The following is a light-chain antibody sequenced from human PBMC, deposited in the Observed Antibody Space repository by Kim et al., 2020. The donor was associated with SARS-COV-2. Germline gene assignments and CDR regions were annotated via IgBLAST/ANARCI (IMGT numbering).Light chain of an antibody. CDR2: YDS. Sequence: APGKTAMFTVGGTNIGSKSVQWSQQKPGQAPVLVIFYDSDRPSGIPERFSGSNSGNTATLTINRVEVGDEADYYCQVWDSGTDHYVFGSGTKVTVL. CDR3: QVWDSGTDHYV. J-gene: IGLJ1*01. CDR1: NIGSKS. V-gene: IGLV3-21*04.